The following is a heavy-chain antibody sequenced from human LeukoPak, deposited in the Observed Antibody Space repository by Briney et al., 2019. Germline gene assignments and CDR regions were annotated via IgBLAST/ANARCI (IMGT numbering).Heavy chain of an antibody. Sequence: EASVKVSCKASGYTFTGYYIHWERQAPGQGLEWMGWINPNSGDTNYAQKFQGRVTMTRDTSISTAYMELSSLRSDDTAIYYRVTLCTADCYSDFHHWGQGTLVTVSS. CDR2: INPNSGDT. CDR1: GYTFTGYY. CDR3: VTLCTADCYSDFHH. D-gene: IGHD2-21*01. J-gene: IGHJ1*01. V-gene: IGHV1-2*02.